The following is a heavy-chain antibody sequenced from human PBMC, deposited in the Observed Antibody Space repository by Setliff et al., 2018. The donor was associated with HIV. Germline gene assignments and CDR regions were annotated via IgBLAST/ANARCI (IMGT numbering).Heavy chain of an antibody. CDR1: GYTFTSYA. CDR2: INTNTGNP. CDR3: ARVWDYDILTGYSFDAFDI. Sequence: ASVKVSCKASGYTFTSYAMNWVRQAPGQGLEWMGWINTNTGNPTYAQGFTGRFVFSLDTSVSTAYLQISSLKAEDTAVYYCARVWDYDILTGYSFDAFDIWGQGTMVTV. D-gene: IGHD3-9*01. J-gene: IGHJ3*02. V-gene: IGHV7-4-1*02.